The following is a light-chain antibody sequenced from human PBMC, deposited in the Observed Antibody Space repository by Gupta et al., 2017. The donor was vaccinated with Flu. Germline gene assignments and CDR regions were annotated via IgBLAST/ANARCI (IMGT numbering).Light chain of an antibody. CDR1: HGIGTL. CDR3: QQPSSWPDT. J-gene: IGKJ4*01. CDR2: DAS. V-gene: IGKV3-11*01. Sequence: EIVLTQSPSTRSSSPGERATLTIRASHGIGTLQAPYQQKPGQAPRLLIYDASKWATDIPGRFSGSGSGTEFTLTISCLEPEDFATYYCQQPSSWPDTFGGGTKVEIK.